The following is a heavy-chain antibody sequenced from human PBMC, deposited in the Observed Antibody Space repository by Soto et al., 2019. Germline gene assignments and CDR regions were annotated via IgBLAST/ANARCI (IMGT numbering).Heavy chain of an antibody. CDR2: IKQDGSEK. J-gene: IGHJ4*02. V-gene: IGHV3-7*01. Sequence: GGSLSLSCAASGFPFSSYWMSWIRPAPGKGLEWVANIKQDGSEKYYVDSVKGRFTISRDNAKNSLYLQMNSLRAEDTAVYYCARVSVHRNYYFDYWGQGTLVTSPQ. D-gene: IGHD6-19*01. CDR1: GFPFSSYW. CDR3: ARVSVHRNYYFDY.